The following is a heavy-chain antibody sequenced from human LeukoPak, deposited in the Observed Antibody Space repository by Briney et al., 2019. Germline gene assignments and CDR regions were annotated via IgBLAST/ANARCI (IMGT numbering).Heavy chain of an antibody. Sequence: GGSLRLSCAASGFTFSSYWMHWVRQAPGKGPEWVAFMRFDGSIEYYADSVRGRFTISRDNSKNTLYLQMNSLRAEDTAVYYCAHPSGSYSRYFDLWGRGTLVSVCS. CDR2: MRFDGSIE. J-gene: IGHJ2*01. CDR3: AHPSGSYSRYFDL. V-gene: IGHV3-30*02. CDR1: GFTFSSYW. D-gene: IGHD1-26*01.